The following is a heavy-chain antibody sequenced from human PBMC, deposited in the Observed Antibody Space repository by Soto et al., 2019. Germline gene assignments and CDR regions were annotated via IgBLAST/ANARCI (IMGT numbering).Heavy chain of an antibody. D-gene: IGHD3-3*01. V-gene: IGHV3-30-3*01. CDR3: ARGRFSAQDV. Sequence: GGSLRLSCAASGFTFSSYLMHWVRQAPGMGLEWVADISYDGSNKFYADSVKGRFTISRDNSKNTVYVEMNSLRAEDAAVYYCARGRFSAQDVWGQGTTVTVSS. CDR1: GFTFSSYL. J-gene: IGHJ6*02. CDR2: ISYDGSNK.